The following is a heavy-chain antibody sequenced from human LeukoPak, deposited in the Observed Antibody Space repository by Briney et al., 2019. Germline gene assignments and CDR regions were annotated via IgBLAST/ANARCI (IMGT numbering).Heavy chain of an antibody. CDR3: ARDRGADTASTD. V-gene: IGHV4-38-2*02. D-gene: IGHD5-18*01. J-gene: IGHJ4*02. CDR2: MYHSGGT. CDR1: GYSISSGYF. Sequence: SETLSLTCTVSGYSISSGYFWGWIRQPPGKGLEWIGTMYHSGGTYYDPSLKSRVTISADTSKNQFSLRLSSVTAADTAMYYCARDRGADTASTDWGQGTLVTVSS.